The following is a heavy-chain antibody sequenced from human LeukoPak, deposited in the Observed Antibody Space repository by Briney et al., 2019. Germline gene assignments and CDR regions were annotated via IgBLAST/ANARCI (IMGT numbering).Heavy chain of an antibody. CDR1: GFTFDDYA. V-gene: IGHV3-9*01. J-gene: IGHJ3*02. CDR2: ISWNSGSI. D-gene: IGHD1-26*01. CDR3: ARDPARWELLLGGVAFDI. Sequence: GGSLRLSCAASGFTFDDYAMHWVRQAPGKGLEWVSGISWNSGSIGYADSVKGRFTISRDNAKNSLYLQMNSLRAEDTAVYYCARDPARWELLLGGVAFDIWGQGTMVTVSS.